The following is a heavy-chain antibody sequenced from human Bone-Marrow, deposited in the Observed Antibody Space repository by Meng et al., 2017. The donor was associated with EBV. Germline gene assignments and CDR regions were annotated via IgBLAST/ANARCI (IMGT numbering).Heavy chain of an antibody. J-gene: IGHJ4*02. D-gene: IGHD6-19*01. CDR2: IYYSGST. Sequence: QVQLRQQGPGLVKPSKARSLTCTAPGGSVSSGSYYWSWIRQPPGKGLEWIGYIYYSGSTNYNPSLKSRVTISVDTSKNQFSLKLSSVTAADTAVYYCARVALAVAGYFDYWGQGILVTVSS. V-gene: IGHV4-61*01. CDR1: GGSVSSGSYY. CDR3: ARVALAVAGYFDY.